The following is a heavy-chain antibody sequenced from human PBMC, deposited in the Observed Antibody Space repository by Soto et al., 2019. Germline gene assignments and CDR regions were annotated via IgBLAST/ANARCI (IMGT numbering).Heavy chain of an antibody. V-gene: IGHV1-69*13. CDR3: ARVSVAVAGKAYYFDY. CDR1: GGTFSSYA. J-gene: IGHJ4*02. Sequence: ASVKVSCKASGGTFSSYAISWVRQAPGQGLEWMGGIIPIFGTANYAQKFQGRVTITADESTSTAYMELSSLRSEDTAVYYCARVSVAVAGKAYYFDYWGQETLVTVSS. CDR2: IIPIFGTA. D-gene: IGHD6-19*01.